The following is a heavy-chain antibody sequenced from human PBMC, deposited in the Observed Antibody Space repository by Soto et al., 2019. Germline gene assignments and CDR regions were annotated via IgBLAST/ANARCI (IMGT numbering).Heavy chain of an antibody. J-gene: IGHJ6*02. D-gene: IGHD3-22*01. CDR1: GGTFRSYS. Sequence: QVQLVQSGAEVKKPGSSVKVSCKASGGTFRSYSISWVRQAPGQGLGWMGGIIPIFDITNYAQKFQGRVTITADESTSTAYMELSSLGSDDTAVYYCARPDEGGYSSNHHYYYALDVWGQGTTVTV. CDR3: ARPDEGGYSSNHHYYYALDV. CDR2: IIPIFDIT. V-gene: IGHV1-69*01.